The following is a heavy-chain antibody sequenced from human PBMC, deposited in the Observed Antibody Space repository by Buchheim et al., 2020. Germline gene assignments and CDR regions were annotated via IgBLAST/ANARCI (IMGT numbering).Heavy chain of an antibody. V-gene: IGHV4-34*01. J-gene: IGHJ6*03. D-gene: IGHD6-13*01. Sequence: QVQLQQWGAGLLKPSETLSLTCAVYGGSFSGYYWSWIRQPPGKGLEWIGEINHSGSTNYNPSLKSRVTISVDTSKNQFSLKLSSVTAADTAVYYCARGRGQQLVLRGYYYYYMDVWGKGTT. CDR2: INHSGST. CDR1: GGSFSGYY. CDR3: ARGRGQQLVLRGYYYYYMDV.